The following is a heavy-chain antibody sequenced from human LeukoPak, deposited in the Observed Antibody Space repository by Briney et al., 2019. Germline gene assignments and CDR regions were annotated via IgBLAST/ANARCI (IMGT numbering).Heavy chain of an antibody. Sequence: GGSLRLSCAASGFTFSRNSMNWVRQAPGKGLEWVSYISGSSSTIYQADSVKGRFTISRDNAKNSLYLQMNSLRAEDTAVYYCARRAGAYSHPYDYWGQGTLVTVSS. CDR3: ARRAGAYSHPYDY. CDR2: ISGSSSTI. D-gene: IGHD4/OR15-4a*01. V-gene: IGHV3-48*01. J-gene: IGHJ4*02. CDR1: GFTFSRNS.